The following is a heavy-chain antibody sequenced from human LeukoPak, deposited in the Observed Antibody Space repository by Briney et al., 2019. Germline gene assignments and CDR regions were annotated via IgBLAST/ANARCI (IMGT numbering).Heavy chain of an antibody. Sequence: ASVKVSCKASGYTFTSYDINWVRQATGQGLEWMGWMNPNSGNTGYAQKFQGRVTITRNTSISTAYMELSSLRSEDTAVYYCARGMGYCSSTSCNNDAFDIWGQGTMVTVSS. V-gene: IGHV1-8*03. CDR1: GYTFTSYD. CDR2: MNPNSGNT. D-gene: IGHD2-2*01. J-gene: IGHJ3*02. CDR3: ARGMGYCSSTSCNNDAFDI.